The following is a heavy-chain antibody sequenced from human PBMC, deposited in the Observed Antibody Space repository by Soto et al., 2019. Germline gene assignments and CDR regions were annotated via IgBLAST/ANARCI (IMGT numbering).Heavy chain of an antibody. CDR3: TRGPRSTSTGTGDF. V-gene: IGHV3-74*01. Sequence: EVQLVESGGGVVQPGGSLRLSCAASGFTFSMYWMHWDRQVPGMGPEWDSRINDDGISTNYADSVKGRFTISRDNAKNTLYLQMNALRVEDTAVYYCTRGPRSTSTGTGDFWGQGSLVTVSS. D-gene: IGHD1-1*01. J-gene: IGHJ4*02. CDR2: INDDGIST. CDR1: GFTFSMYW.